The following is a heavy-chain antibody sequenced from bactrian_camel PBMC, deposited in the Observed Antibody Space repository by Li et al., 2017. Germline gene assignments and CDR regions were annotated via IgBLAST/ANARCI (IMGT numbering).Heavy chain of an antibody. CDR2: INSGGGIT. CDR3: AARWSRCSSAWRDWDD. Sequence: VQLVESGGGLVQPGGSLRLSCRASGFTFSSFAMSWVRQAPGKGLEWVSAINSGGGITYYADSVKGRFTISRDNAKNTLYLQMNSLKPEDTSMYYCAARWSRCSSAWRDWDDWGQGTQVTVS. D-gene: IGHD6*01. CDR1: GFTFSSFA. V-gene: IGHV3S31*01. J-gene: IGHJ4*01.